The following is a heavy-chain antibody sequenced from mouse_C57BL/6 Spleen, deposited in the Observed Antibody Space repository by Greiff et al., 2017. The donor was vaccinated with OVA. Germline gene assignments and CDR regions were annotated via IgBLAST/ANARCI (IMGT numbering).Heavy chain of an antibody. D-gene: IGHD1-1*01. CDR1: GYTFTDYE. V-gene: IGHV1-15*01. Sequence: QVQLQQSGAELVRPGASVTLSCKASGYTFTDYEMHWVKQTPVHGLEWIGAIDPETGGTAYNQKFKGKAILTADKSSSTAYMELRSLTSEDSAVYYCARNHLNDYGSSFHYFDYWGQGTTLTVSS. CDR3: ARNHLNDYGSSFHYFDY. J-gene: IGHJ2*01. CDR2: IDPETGGT.